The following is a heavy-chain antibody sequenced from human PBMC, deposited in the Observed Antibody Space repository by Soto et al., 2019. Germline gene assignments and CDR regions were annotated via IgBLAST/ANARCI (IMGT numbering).Heavy chain of an antibody. D-gene: IGHD3-10*01. CDR2: ISDSGGSK. CDR1: GFTFRSYG. V-gene: IGHV3-23*01. Sequence: GGSLRLSCAASGFTFRSYGIHWVRQAPGKGLEWVSAISDSGGSKYYADSVKGRSTISRDNSKNTLYLQMNSLRAEDTAIYYCVRVALWDTPGSYYRYFDYWGQGALVTVSS. CDR3: VRVALWDTPGSYYRYFDY. J-gene: IGHJ4*02.